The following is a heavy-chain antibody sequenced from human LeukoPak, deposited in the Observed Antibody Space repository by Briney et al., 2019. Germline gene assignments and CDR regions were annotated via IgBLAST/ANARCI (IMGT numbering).Heavy chain of an antibody. J-gene: IGHJ6*02. CDR2: ISYDGNNK. CDR1: GFTFSSYS. CDR3: ARDSFGMDV. D-gene: IGHD3-16*01. Sequence: PGGSLRLSCAASGFTFSSYSMNWVRQAPGKGLEWVAVISYDGNNKYYADSVKGRFTISRDNSKNTLYLQMNSLIPEDTAIYYCARDSFGMDVWGQGTTVTVS. V-gene: IGHV3-30*03.